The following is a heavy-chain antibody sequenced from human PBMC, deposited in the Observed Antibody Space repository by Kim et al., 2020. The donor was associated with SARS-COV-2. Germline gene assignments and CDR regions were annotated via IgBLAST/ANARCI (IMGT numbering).Heavy chain of an antibody. D-gene: IGHD2-15*01. CDR2: IIPIFGTA. V-gene: IGHV1-69*13. CDR1: GGTFSSYA. J-gene: IGHJ5*02. CDR3: AGHVNIVVVVAAPLNWFDP. Sequence: SVKVSCKASGGTFSSYAISWVRQAPGQGLEWMGGIIPIFGTANYAQKFQGRVTITADESTSTAYMELSSLRSDDTAVYYCAGHVNIVVVVAAPLNWFDPWGQGTLVTVSS.